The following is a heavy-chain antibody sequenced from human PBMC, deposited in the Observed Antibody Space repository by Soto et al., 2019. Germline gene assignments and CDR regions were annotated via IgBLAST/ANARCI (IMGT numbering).Heavy chain of an antibody. V-gene: IGHV1-69*02. CDR1: GDTFDFST. J-gene: IGHJ4*02. D-gene: IGHD3-10*01. CDR3: ATSFGSGSRAFYY. CDR2: FNPILSFS. Sequence: QVQLVQSGAEVKKPGSSVKVSCKASGDTFDFSTINWVRQAPGLGLEWMGRFNPILSFSNSALKFQGRVTLSADKSTSTAYMVLSSLTSEDTAIYYCATSFGSGSRAFYYWGQGALVTVSS.